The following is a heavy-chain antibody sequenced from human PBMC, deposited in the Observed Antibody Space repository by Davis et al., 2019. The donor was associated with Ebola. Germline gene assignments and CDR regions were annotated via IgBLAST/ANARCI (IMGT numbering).Heavy chain of an antibody. D-gene: IGHD3/OR15-3a*01. CDR2: ISSSSSYI. CDR1: GFTFSSYS. V-gene: IGHV3-21*01. Sequence: GESLKISCAASGFTFSSYSMNWVRQAPGKGLAWVSSISSSSSYIYYADSVKGRFTISRDNAKNSLYLQMNSLRAEDTAVYYCARDTGTGASTDYWGQGTLVTVSS. CDR3: ARDTGTGASTDY. J-gene: IGHJ4*02.